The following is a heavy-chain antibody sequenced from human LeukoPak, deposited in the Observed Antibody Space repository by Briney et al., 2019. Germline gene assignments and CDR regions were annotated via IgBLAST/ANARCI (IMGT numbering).Heavy chain of an antibody. V-gene: IGHV4-38-2*02. J-gene: IGHJ5*02. Sequence: SETLSLTCSVSGYSIRTGFYWAWIRQSPGKGPEWIGSVFESGSTYYNWPLKGRVALSVDTSKNQYSLNLTSLTSADTAVYYCARGGLGYCTTSSCHSRSPSDRWGPGILVTVSS. CDR3: ARGGLGYCTTSSCHSRSPSDR. CDR1: GYSIRTGFY. D-gene: IGHD2-2*01. CDR2: VFESGST.